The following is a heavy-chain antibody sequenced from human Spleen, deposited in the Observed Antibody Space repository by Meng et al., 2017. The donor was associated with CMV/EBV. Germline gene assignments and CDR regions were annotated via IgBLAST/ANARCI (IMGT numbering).Heavy chain of an antibody. Sequence: SVKVSCKASGGALSRHAFSWVRQAPGQGLEWMGGIIPMFGTTNYAQKFQGRVTITTDESTNTAFMELSSLRSKDTAVYYCAARGGVGDFSDLPHYYYGLDVWGQGTTVTVSS. CDR3: AARGGVGDFSDLPHYYYGLDV. CDR2: IIPMFGTT. D-gene: IGHD3-3*01. V-gene: IGHV1-69*05. J-gene: IGHJ6*02. CDR1: GGALSRHA.